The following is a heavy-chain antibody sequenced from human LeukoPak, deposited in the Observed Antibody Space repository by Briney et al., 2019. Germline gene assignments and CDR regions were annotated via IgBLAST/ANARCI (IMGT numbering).Heavy chain of an antibody. Sequence: GESLQISSYGAGCSFTSYWNGWGRRLPGKRGEEMGIIYPGDSDTRYSPSFQGQVTISADKSISTAYLQWSSLKASDTAMYYCARYSGSSYYYGMDVWGQGTTVTVSS. CDR3: ARYSGSSYYYGMDV. D-gene: IGHD1-26*01. V-gene: IGHV5-51*01. CDR1: GCSFTSYW. J-gene: IGHJ6*02. CDR2: IYPGDSDT.